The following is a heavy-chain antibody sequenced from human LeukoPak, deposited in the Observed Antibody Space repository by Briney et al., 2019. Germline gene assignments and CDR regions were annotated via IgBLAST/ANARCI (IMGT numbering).Heavy chain of an antibody. D-gene: IGHD3-22*01. CDR1: GGSISSSSYY. CDR2: IYYSGST. V-gene: IGHV4-39*01. Sequence: SETLSLTCTVSGGSISSSSYYWGWIRQPPGKGLEWIGSIYYSGSTYYNPSLKSRVTISVDTSKNQFSLKLSSVTAADTAVYYCARHYYDSSGYYPNPGYYYYGMDVWGQGTTVTVSS. J-gene: IGHJ6*02. CDR3: ARHYYDSSGYYPNPGYYYYGMDV.